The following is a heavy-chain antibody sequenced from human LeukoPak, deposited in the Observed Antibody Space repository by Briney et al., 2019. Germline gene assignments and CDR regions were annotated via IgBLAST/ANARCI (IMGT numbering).Heavy chain of an antibody. CDR3: ARCDPPLSERWPHGAFDI. D-gene: IGHD6-19*01. Sequence: SETLSLTCSVSGGSINSRSYYWAWIRQPPGKGLEWIGSIYYSGRTFYNPSLKSRVTISVDTSKKQFSLKLISINGADTAVYYCARCDPPLSERWPHGAFDIWGHGTVVTVSS. V-gene: IGHV4-39*07. J-gene: IGHJ3*02. CDR2: IYYSGRT. CDR1: GGSINSRSYY.